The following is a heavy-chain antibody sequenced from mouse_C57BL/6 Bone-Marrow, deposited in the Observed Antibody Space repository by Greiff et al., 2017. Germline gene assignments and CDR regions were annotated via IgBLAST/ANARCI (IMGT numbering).Heavy chain of an antibody. V-gene: IGHV1-55*01. Sequence: VQLQQPGAELVKPGASVKMSCKASGYTFTSYWITWVKQRPGQGLEWIGDIYPGSGSTNYNEKFKSKATLTVDTSSSTAYMQLSSLTSEDSAVYYCARLGAYYSNYGGFAYWGQGTLVTVSA. CDR2: IYPGSGST. J-gene: IGHJ3*01. CDR3: ARLGAYYSNYGGFAY. D-gene: IGHD2-5*01. CDR1: GYTFTSYW.